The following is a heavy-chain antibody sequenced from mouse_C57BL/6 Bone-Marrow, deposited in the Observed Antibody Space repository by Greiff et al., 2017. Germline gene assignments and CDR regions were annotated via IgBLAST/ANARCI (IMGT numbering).Heavy chain of an antibody. CDR3: ARYGNYGFYAMDY. D-gene: IGHD2-1*01. Sequence: QVQLQQPGAELVRPGSSVKLSCKASGYTFTSYWMHWVKQRPIHGLEWIGNIDPSDSETHYNQKFKDKATLTVDKSSSTAYMQLSSLTSEDSAVYYCARYGNYGFYAMDYWGQGTSVTVSS. CDR2: IDPSDSET. J-gene: IGHJ4*01. V-gene: IGHV1-52*01. CDR1: GYTFTSYW.